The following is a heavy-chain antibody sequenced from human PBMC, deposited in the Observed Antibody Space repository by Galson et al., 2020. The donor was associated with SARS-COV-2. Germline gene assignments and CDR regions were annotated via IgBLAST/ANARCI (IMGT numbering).Heavy chain of an antibody. CDR3: ARDLAVADTGDY. Sequence: APGKGLEWVAVIWYDGSNKYYADSVKGRFTISRDNSKNTLYLQMNSLRAEDTAVYYCARDLAVADTGDYWGQGTLVTVSS. CDR2: IWYDGSNK. J-gene: IGHJ4*02. V-gene: IGHV3-33*01. D-gene: IGHD6-19*01.